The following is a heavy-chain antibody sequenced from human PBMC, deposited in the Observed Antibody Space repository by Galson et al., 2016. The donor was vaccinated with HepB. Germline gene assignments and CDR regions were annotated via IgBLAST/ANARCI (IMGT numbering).Heavy chain of an antibody. Sequence: SETLSLTCSVSGASIRGDNYWWSWIRQPPGKGLEWIGSIYYSGNTYYNPSLKSRVTISVDTSKNQFSLRLTSVTAADPAVYYCARHQDCTGTSCYAPYDGLDIWGQGTMVTVSS. D-gene: IGHD2-2*01. CDR1: GASIRGDNYW. CDR2: IYYSGNT. V-gene: IGHV4-39*01. J-gene: IGHJ3*02. CDR3: ARHQDCTGTSCYAPYDGLDI.